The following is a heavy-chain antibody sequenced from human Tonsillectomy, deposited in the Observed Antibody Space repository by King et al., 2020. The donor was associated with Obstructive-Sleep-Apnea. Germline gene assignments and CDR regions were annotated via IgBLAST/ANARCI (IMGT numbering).Heavy chain of an antibody. CDR3: AAYVSYGGNSGGIDY. V-gene: IGHV3-43*01. CDR2: ISWDGGST. Sequence: VQLVESGGVVGQPGGSLRLSCAASGFTFDDYTMHWVRHAPGQGLGWVSFISWDGGSTYYADSVMGRFTNSRDNSKNSLYLQMNSLRTEDTALYYCAAYVSYGGNSGGIDYWGQGTLVTVSS. J-gene: IGHJ4*02. D-gene: IGHD4-23*01. CDR1: GFTFDDYT.